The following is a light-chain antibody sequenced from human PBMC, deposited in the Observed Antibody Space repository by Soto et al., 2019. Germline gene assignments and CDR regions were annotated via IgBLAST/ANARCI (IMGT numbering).Light chain of an antibody. Sequence: EIVMTQSPATLSVSPGERATLSCRASQSVSSNLAWYQQKPGQAPRLLIYGASTRATGIPARFSGSGSETEFNLNISSLQSEDFAVYYCQQYNNWPWTFGQGTKVEIK. V-gene: IGKV3-15*01. CDR3: QQYNNWPWT. CDR2: GAS. J-gene: IGKJ1*01. CDR1: QSVSSN.